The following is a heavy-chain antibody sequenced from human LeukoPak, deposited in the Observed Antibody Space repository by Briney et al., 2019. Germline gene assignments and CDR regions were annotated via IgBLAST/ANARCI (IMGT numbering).Heavy chain of an antibody. CDR2: INHSGST. D-gene: IGHD5-24*01. CDR1: GGSFSGYY. Sequence: SETLSLTCAVYGGSFSGYYWNWVRQPPGKGLEWIGEINHSGSTNYNPSLKSRVTISVDTSKNQFSLKLSSVTAADTAVYYCARAVEMATIFDAFDIWGQGTMVTVSS. J-gene: IGHJ3*02. CDR3: ARAVEMATIFDAFDI. V-gene: IGHV4-34*01.